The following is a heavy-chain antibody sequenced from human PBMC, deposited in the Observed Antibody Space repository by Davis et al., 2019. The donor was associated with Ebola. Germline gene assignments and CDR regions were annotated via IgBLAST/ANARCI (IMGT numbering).Heavy chain of an antibody. CDR1: GGSISSYY. CDR3: ARVWSGYLLDY. CDR2: IYYSGST. V-gene: IGHV4-59*08. Sequence: SETLSLTCTVSGGSISSYYWSWIRQPPGKGLEWIGYIYYSGSTNYNPSLKSRVTISVDTSKNQFSLKLSSVTAADTAVYYCARVWSGYLLDYWGQGTLVTVSS. J-gene: IGHJ4*02. D-gene: IGHD3-3*01.